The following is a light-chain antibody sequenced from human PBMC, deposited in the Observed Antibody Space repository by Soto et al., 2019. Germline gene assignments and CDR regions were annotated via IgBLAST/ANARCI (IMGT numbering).Light chain of an antibody. Sequence: EIVLTQSPGTLSLTPGDRATLSCRASQSVDSSYLAWYQHTPGQAPRVLIYVASHRATCIQDRVSGSGTGTDFTLTISGLETKDFAVYYCQQYGRGHRYSFGQGTKVDIK. CDR2: VAS. CDR1: QSVDSSY. V-gene: IGKV3-20*01. J-gene: IGKJ2*03. CDR3: QQYGRGHRYS.